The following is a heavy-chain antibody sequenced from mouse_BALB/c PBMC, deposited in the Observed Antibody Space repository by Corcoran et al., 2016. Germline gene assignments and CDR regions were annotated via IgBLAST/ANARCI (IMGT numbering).Heavy chain of an antibody. Sequence: QIQLVQSGPELKKPGETVKISCKASGYTFTNYGMNWVKQAPGKGLKWMGWINTYTGEPTYADDFKGRFAFSLETSASTAYLQINNLKNEDTATYFCAKAPFQYLSMDYRGQGTSVTVSS. CDR3: AKAPFQYLSMDY. CDR2: INTYTGEP. CDR1: GYTFTNYG. J-gene: IGHJ4*01. V-gene: IGHV9-3-1*01.